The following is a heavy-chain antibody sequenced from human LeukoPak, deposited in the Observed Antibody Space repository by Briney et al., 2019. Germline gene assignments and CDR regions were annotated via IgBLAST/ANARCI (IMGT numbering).Heavy chain of an antibody. CDR2: FDPEAGET. V-gene: IGHV1-24*01. D-gene: IGHD3-22*01. Sequence: ASVRVSCKVSGYTLTELSMHWVRQTPGKGLEWMGGFDPEAGETIYAQKFQGRVTMTEDTSTDTAYMELSSLRSEDTAVFYCATWAGAVIVDKNGGVYWGQGTLVTVSS. CDR1: GYTLTELS. CDR3: ATWAGAVIVDKNGGVY. J-gene: IGHJ4*02.